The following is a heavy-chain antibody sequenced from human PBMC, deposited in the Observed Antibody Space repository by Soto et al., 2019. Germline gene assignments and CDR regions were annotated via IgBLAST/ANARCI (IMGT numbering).Heavy chain of an antibody. J-gene: IGHJ4*02. CDR3: ARRGSGVTRGLHY. V-gene: IGHV3-74*01. CDR2: INTDGSST. CDR1: GFTFSSYW. D-gene: IGHD2-15*01. Sequence: EVQLVESGGGLVQPGGSLRLSCAASGFTFSSYWMHWVRQAPGKGLVWISRINTDGSSTSYVDSVQGRFTISRDNGKSTRFLQMNSLRGDDTAVYYCARRGSGVTRGLHYWGQGPLVTVSS.